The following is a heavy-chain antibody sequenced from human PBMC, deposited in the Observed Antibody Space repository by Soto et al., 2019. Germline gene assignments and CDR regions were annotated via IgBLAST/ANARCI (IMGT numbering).Heavy chain of an antibody. D-gene: IGHD6-13*01. CDR3: AKDRFRQLALTYCYSYGKEV. Sequence: EVQLLESGGGLVQPGGSLRLSCAASGFTFSSYAMSWVRQAPGKGLEWVSAISGSGGSTYYADSVKGRFTISRDNPKNPLYLQMNSLRADDTDVYYCAKDRFRQLALTYCYSYGKEVWGPGTTVTDSS. J-gene: IGHJ6*02. CDR1: GFTFSSYA. V-gene: IGHV3-23*01. CDR2: ISGSGGST.